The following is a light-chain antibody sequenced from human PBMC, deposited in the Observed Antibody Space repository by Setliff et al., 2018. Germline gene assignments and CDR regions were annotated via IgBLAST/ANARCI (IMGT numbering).Light chain of an antibody. CDR2: DVS. V-gene: IGLV2-14*01. Sequence: QSALAQPASVSGSPGQSITISCTGTSSDVGGYNYVSWYQQHPGKAPKLMIYDVSKRPSGVPNRFSGSKSGNTASLTISGLQAEDEADYYCSSYTSSSPYVFGTGTKVTVL. CDR3: SSYTSSSPYV. CDR1: SSDVGGYNY. J-gene: IGLJ1*01.